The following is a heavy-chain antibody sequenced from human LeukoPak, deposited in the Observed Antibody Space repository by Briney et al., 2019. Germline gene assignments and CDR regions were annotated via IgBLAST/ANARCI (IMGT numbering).Heavy chain of an antibody. Sequence: PGGSLRLSCAASGLTFSDYYMSWIRQAPGKGLEGVSYISSSGTTIYYADSVKGRFTISRDNAKNSLYLQVNSLRAEDTAVYFCARWDSSGCLDYWGQGTLVTVSS. CDR1: GLTFSDYY. CDR3: ARWDSSGCLDY. J-gene: IGHJ4*02. V-gene: IGHV3-11*01. CDR2: ISSSGTTI. D-gene: IGHD3-22*01.